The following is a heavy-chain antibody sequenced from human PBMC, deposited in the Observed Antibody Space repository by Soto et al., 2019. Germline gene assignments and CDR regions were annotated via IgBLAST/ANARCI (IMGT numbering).Heavy chain of an antibody. CDR1: GFTFGGYS. Sequence: GGFLRPCCAALGFTFGGYSMNWFRQSPGKGLEWVSSISSSSSYIYYADSAKGRFTISRDNAKNSLYLQMNSLRAEDTAVYYCARDRSSPTWFDPWGQGTLVTVSS. D-gene: IGHD6-13*01. CDR2: ISSSSSYI. J-gene: IGHJ5*02. V-gene: IGHV3-21*01. CDR3: ARDRSSPTWFDP.